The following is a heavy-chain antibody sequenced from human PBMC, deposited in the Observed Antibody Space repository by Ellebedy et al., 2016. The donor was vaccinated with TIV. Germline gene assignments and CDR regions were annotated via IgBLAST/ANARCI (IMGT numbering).Heavy chain of an antibody. D-gene: IGHD3-10*01. V-gene: IGHV3-23*01. CDR3: AKGGGSGFDC. CDR1: GFTFSGSG. CDR2: IGGGGGT. Sequence: GESLKISCAASGFTFSGSGMTWVRQAPGKGPEWVSSIGGGGGTYYADSVKGRFSVSRDDSKNTVILQMNSLRAEDTAEYYCAKGGGSGFDCWGQGTLVTVSS. J-gene: IGHJ4*02.